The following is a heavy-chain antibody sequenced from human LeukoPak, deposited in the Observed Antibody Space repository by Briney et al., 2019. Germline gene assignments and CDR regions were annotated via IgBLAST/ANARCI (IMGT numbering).Heavy chain of an antibody. V-gene: IGHV1-2*02. Sequence: ASVKVSCKPSLYSFTGYYMHWVPHAPEQGLEWRGWTNPNSGGTNSAQKLQGTVTMTSDTSIRTAYMELSRLRSDDTAVYYCARDLGRYGNSGSGWCCYYFDYWGQGTLVTVSS. CDR1: LYSFTGYY. J-gene: IGHJ4*02. CDR3: ARDLGRYGNSGSGWCCYYFDY. D-gene: IGHD6-19*01. CDR2: TNPNSGGT.